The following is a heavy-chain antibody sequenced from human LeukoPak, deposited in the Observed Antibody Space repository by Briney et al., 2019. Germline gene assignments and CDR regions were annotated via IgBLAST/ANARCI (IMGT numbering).Heavy chain of an antibody. CDR3: ARVGYSSSWYIDD. J-gene: IGHJ4*02. CDR2: INNDGGST. D-gene: IGHD6-13*01. V-gene: IGHV3-74*01. Sequence: GGSLRLSCAASGFTFSSYWMHWVRQAPGKWLVWVSRINNDGGSTNYADSVKGRFTISRDNAKNTLYLQMNSLRAEDTAVYYCARVGYSSSWYIDDWGQGTLVTVSS. CDR1: GFTFSSYW.